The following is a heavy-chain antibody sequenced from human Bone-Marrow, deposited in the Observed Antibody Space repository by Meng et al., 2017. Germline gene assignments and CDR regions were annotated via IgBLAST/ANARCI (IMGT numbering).Heavy chain of an antibody. CDR2: LKQDGSEK. Sequence: GESLKISCTASGFTFTTYWMSWVRQAPGKGLEWVANLKQDGSEKFYVGSAKGRFTISRDNAKNSLYLQMNSLRAEDTAIYCGASLSPSYWYFPYWGQGTLVTVSS. J-gene: IGHJ4*02. CDR3: ASLSPSYWYFPY. CDR1: GFTFTTYW. D-gene: IGHD1-26*01. V-gene: IGHV3-7*01.